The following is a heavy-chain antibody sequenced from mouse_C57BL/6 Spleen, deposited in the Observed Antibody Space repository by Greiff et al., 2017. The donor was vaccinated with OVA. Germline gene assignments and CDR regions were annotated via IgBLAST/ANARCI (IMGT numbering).Heavy chain of an antibody. CDR2: IDPEDGET. V-gene: IGHV14-2*01. D-gene: IGHD2-1*01. CDR1: GFNIKDYY. CDR3: ASQGGNYPYYYAMDY. Sequence: VQLQQSGAELVKPGASVKLSCTASGFNIKDYYMHWVKQRTEQGLEWIGRIDPEDGETKYAPKFQGKATITADNSSNPAYLQLSSLTSEDTAVYYCASQGGNYPYYYAMDYWGQGTSVTVSS. J-gene: IGHJ4*01.